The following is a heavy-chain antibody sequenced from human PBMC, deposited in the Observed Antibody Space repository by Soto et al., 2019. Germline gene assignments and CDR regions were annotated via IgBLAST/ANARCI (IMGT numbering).Heavy chain of an antibody. CDR3: ASGKLIETTSFWFDH. D-gene: IGHD1-7*01. CDR2: INTYDGNT. J-gene: IGHJ5*02. V-gene: IGHV1-18*01. Sequence: GXSVKVPCKTYGYSFIHFGINWLRQSPGQGLEWMGWINTYDGNTNYAQKFQHRVTMTRDTSTTTAHMELRSLRSDDTAIYYCASGKLIETTSFWFDHWGQGALVTVSS. CDR1: GYSFIHFG.